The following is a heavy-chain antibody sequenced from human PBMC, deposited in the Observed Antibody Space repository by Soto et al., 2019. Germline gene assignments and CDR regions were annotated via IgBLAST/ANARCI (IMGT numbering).Heavy chain of an antibody. J-gene: IGHJ4*02. CDR1: GFTFSSYA. V-gene: IGHV3-23*01. CDR3: AKGVLDGYNNPDFDY. D-gene: IGHD4-4*01. CDR2: VSYSGGGT. Sequence: PGGSLRLSCAASGFTFSSYAMSWVRQAPGKGLEWVSTVSYSGGGTYYAESVQGRFTIARDNSKNTLYLEMNSLRAEDTAAYYCAKGVLDGYNNPDFDYWGQGALVTVSS.